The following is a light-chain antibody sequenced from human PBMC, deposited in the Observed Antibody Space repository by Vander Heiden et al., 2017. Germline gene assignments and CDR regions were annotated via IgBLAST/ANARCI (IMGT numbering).Light chain of an antibody. Sequence: PASVSGSPGQSITISCTGTSSDVGYNYVSWHQQHPGKVPKLIIYDVNNRPSGISNRISGSKSGNTASLTISGLQAGDEADYYCSSYTTSSTYVFGTGTKVTVL. CDR1: SSDVGYNY. V-gene: IGLV2-14*03. CDR3: SSYTTSSTYV. CDR2: DVN. J-gene: IGLJ1*01.